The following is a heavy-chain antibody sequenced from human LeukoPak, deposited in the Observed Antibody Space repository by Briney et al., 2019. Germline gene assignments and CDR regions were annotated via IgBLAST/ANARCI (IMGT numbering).Heavy chain of an antibody. CDR3: AREGIWFGDLGAGF. D-gene: IGHD3-10*01. V-gene: IGHV3-74*01. CDR1: GFTFSNYW. J-gene: IGHJ4*02. CDR2: INSDGSST. Sequence: PGGSLRLSCTASGFTFSNYWMHWVRQAPGKGLVWVSRINSDGSSTTYADSVKGRFTISRDNANNSLYLQMNSLRVEDTAHYYCAREGIWFGDLGAGFWGQGTLVTVSS.